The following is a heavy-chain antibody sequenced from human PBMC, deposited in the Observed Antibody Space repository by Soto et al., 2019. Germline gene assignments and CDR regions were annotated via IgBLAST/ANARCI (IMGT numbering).Heavy chain of an antibody. CDR1: GYSITSGYY. Sequence: KPSETLSLTCAVSGYSITSGYYWGWIRQPPGKGLEWMGTIHHTGGTYYNPSLKSRVSMSIDTSKNQFSLRLSSVTAADTAVYYCARPIVVAPVYYAIDVWGQGTTVTVSS. V-gene: IGHV4-38-2*01. CDR3: ARPIVVAPVYYAIDV. J-gene: IGHJ6*02. D-gene: IGHD3-22*01. CDR2: IHHTGGT.